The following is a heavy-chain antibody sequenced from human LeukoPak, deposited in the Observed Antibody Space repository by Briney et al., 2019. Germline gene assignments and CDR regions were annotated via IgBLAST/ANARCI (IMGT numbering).Heavy chain of an antibody. CDR3: ARGSYDILTGYYTAIDY. J-gene: IGHJ4*02. Sequence: SETLSLTCTVSGGSISSGGYYWSWIRQHPGKGLEWIGYIYYSGSTYYNPSLKSRVTISVDTSKNQFSLKLSSVTAADTAAYYCARGSYDILTGYYTAIDYWGQGTLVTVSS. CDR2: IYYSGST. V-gene: IGHV4-31*03. D-gene: IGHD3-9*01. CDR1: GGSISSGGYY.